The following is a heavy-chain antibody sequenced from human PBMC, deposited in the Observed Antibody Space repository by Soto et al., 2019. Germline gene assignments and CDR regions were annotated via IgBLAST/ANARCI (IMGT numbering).Heavy chain of an antibody. CDR3: ATLYNWHYRRDYYYGKDV. Sequence: LETLSLACAVYGGSFSGYYWSWIRQPPGKGLEWIGEINHSGSTNYNPSLKSRVTISVDTSKNQFSLKLSSVTAADTAVYYCATLYNWHYRRDYYYGKDVWGQRTTVTVSS. CDR2: INHSGST. J-gene: IGHJ6*02. CDR1: GGSFSGYY. V-gene: IGHV4-34*01. D-gene: IGHD1-7*01.